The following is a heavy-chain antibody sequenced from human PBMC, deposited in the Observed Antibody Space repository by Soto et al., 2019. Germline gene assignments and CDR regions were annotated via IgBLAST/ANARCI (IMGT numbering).Heavy chain of an antibody. CDR3: ARSRRYSWNGFDP. V-gene: IGHV3-30-3*01. CDR1: GFTFSSYA. D-gene: IGHD3-16*02. CDR2: ISYDRINK. Sequence: GGSLRLSFAASGFTFSSYAMHWVSQAPGKGLEWVAVISYDRINKYYADSVKGRFTISIDNSKNTLYLQMNSLRAEDTAVYYCARSRRYSWNGFDPWGQGTRVTASS. J-gene: IGHJ5*02.